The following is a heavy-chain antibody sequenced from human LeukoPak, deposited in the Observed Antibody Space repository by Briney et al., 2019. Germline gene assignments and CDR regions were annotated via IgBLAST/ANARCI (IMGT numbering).Heavy chain of an antibody. J-gene: IGHJ4*02. CDR3: ARVWDLSTPPRQVQIGDIRSIAARPGAFDY. CDR1: GFTFSNYW. D-gene: IGHD6-6*01. CDR2: IKQDGSEK. V-gene: IGHV3-7*01. Sequence: GGSLRLSCAASGFTFSNYWMSWVRQAPGKGLEWVANIKQDGSEKYYVDSVRGRFTISRDNAKNSLYLQMNTLRAEDTAVYYCARVWDLSTPPRQVQIGDIRSIAARPGAFDYWGQGTLVSVSS.